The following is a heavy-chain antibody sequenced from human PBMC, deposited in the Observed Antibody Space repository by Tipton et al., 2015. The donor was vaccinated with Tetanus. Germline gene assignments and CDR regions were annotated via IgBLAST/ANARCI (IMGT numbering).Heavy chain of an antibody. V-gene: IGHV1-8*02. Sequence: QVQLVQSGAEVKKPGASVRVSCKASGYTFTSHGLNWVRKAAGRGFEWMGWLNPKSGRAAYAPRFQGRVTMTTNTTITTAFMEVASLTYEDTAVYYCASGSSIRHGLDVWGHETSVTVSS. CDR1: GYTFTSHG. J-gene: IGHJ6*02. CDR3: ASGSSIRHGLDV. D-gene: IGHD2-2*01. CDR2: LNPKSGRA.